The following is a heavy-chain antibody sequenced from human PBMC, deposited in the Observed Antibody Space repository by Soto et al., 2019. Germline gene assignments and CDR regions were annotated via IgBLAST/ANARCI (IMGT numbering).Heavy chain of an antibody. CDR1: GYTFVNYG. D-gene: IGHD2-15*01. V-gene: IGHV1-18*04. J-gene: IGHJ5*02. CDR2: ISPYNGKT. CDR3: ARGEGRVVAATWLDP. Sequence: ASVKVSCKASGYTFVNYGINWVRQAPGQGLEWMGWISPYNGKTTYAENLQGRLTVTTDTSTSTAYMELRSLRFDDTAVYYCARGEGRVVAATWLDPWGQGTLVTVSS.